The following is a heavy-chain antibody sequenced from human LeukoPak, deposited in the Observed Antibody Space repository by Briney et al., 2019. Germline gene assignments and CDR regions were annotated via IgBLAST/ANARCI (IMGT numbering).Heavy chain of an antibody. D-gene: IGHD5-18*01. J-gene: IGHJ6*03. Sequence: ASVKVSCKASGYTFTSYDINWVRQATGQGLEWMGWMNPNSGNTGYAQKFQGRVTITRNTSISTAYMEPSSLRSEDTAVYYCARGYETRGYSYGSYYYYYYMDVWGKGTTVTVSS. V-gene: IGHV1-8*03. CDR3: ARGYETRGYSYGSYYYYYYMDV. CDR1: GYTFTSYD. CDR2: MNPNSGNT.